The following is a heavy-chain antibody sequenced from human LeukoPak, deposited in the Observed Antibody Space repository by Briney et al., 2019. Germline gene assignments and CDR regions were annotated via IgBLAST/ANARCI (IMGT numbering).Heavy chain of an antibody. V-gene: IGHV1-8*01. CDR2: VHPNSGNT. Sequence: GAAVTVSFKTSGYAFTTWEINWVGQAAGQGGEGMGWVHPNSGNTAYAQKFQGRVTINRDTSISTASMELSGLRFDDTAVYFCARGPRIDPWGQGTLVTVSS. CDR3: ARGPRIDP. CDR1: GYAFTTWE. J-gene: IGHJ5*02.